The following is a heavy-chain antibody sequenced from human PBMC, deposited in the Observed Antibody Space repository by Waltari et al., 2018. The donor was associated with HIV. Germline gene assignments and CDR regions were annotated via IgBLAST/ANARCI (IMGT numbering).Heavy chain of an antibody. D-gene: IGHD1-26*01. V-gene: IGHV7-4-1*02. J-gene: IGHJ4*02. CDR1: GYTFINYA. CDR2: INTNTGNP. Sequence: QVVLEHAGSELKAPGAPVKVSCKASGYTFINYALNWVRQAPGPGLEWMGWINTNTGNPTYAQGFTGRYVFSLDTSVSTAYLQSSRLKTEDTAVYYCARAREWELLYPIDYWGQGTLVTVS. CDR3: ARAREWELLYPIDY.